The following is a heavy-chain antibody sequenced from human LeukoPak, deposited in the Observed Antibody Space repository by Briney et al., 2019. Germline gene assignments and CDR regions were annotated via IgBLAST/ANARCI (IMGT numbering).Heavy chain of an antibody. CDR2: ISTSGSTI. J-gene: IGHJ4*02. D-gene: IGHD3-22*01. CDR3: ATETNYYDTSGTLFDY. CDR1: GFTFSSCH. Sequence: SGGSLRLSCAASGFTFSSCHMNWVRRAPGKGLEWISYISTSGSTIHSADSVKGRFTISRDNGKNSLYLQMNSLRAEDTAVYYCATETNYYDTSGTLFDYWGQGTLVTVSS. V-gene: IGHV3-48*01.